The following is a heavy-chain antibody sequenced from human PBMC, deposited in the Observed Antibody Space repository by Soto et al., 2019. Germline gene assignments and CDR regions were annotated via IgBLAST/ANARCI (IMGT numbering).Heavy chain of an antibody. J-gene: IGHJ3*02. Sequence: QVQLEQSGAEVKKPGSSVKISCKASGGTLSDHGVSWLRQAPGQGLEWVGGTIPVFNTANYAPKFQGRVTIATDKSTKIANMELGSLRSDDTAFYYCARGVYGSGNYYTGPSAFDIWGQGTLVIVSS. CDR2: TIPVFNTA. CDR3: ARGVYGSGNYYTGPSAFDI. CDR1: GGTLSDHG. D-gene: IGHD3-10*01. V-gene: IGHV1-69*06.